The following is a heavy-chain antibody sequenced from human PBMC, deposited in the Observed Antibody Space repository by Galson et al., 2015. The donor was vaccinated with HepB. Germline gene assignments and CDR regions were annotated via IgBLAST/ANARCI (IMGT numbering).Heavy chain of an antibody. CDR1: GFTFGDYA. Sequence: SLRLSCASSGFTFGDYAMSWFRQAPGKGLEWVGFIRSKAYGGTTEYAASVKGRFTISRDDSKSIAYLQMNSLKTEDTAVYYCTRGSYDFWSGYYNYWGQGTLVTVSS. V-gene: IGHV3-49*03. CDR3: TRGSYDFWSGYYNY. CDR2: IRSKAYGGTT. D-gene: IGHD3-3*01. J-gene: IGHJ4*02.